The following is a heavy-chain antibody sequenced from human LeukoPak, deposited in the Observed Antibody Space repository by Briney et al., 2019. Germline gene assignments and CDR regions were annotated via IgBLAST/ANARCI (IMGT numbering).Heavy chain of an antibody. CDR2: MNPNSGNT. D-gene: IGHD3-22*01. Sequence: ASVKVSCKASGYTFTSYDINWVRQATGQGLEWMGWMNPNSGNTGYAQKFQGRVTTTRNTSISTAYMELSSLRSEDTAVYYCARGRGYDSSGQYYFDYWGQGTLVTVSS. CDR3: ARGRGYDSSGQYYFDY. V-gene: IGHV1-8*01. J-gene: IGHJ4*02. CDR1: GYTFTSYD.